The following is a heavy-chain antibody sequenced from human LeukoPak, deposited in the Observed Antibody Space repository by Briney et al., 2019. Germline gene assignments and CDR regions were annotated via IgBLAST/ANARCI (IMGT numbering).Heavy chain of an antibody. Sequence: ASVKVSCKASGYTFTSYGTSWVRQAPGQGLEWMGWISAYNGNTNYAQKLQGRVTMTTDTSTSTAYMELRSLRSDDTAVYYCARGPVVGATMRDFDYWGQGTLGTVSS. J-gene: IGHJ4*02. V-gene: IGHV1-18*01. CDR3: ARGPVVGATMRDFDY. CDR1: GYTFTSYG. CDR2: ISAYNGNT. D-gene: IGHD1-26*01.